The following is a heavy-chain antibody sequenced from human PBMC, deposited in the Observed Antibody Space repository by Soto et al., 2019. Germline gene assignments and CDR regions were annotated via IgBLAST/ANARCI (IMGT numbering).Heavy chain of an antibody. V-gene: IGHV1-69*02. J-gene: IGHJ4*02. CDR3: ARGHEGYYGSGTQPYSDY. D-gene: IGHD3-10*01. CDR1: GGTFSSYT. Sequence: ASVKVSCKASGGTFSSYTISWVRQAPGQGLEWMGRIIPILGIANYAQKFQGRVTITADKSTSTAYMELSSLRSEDTAVYYCARGHEGYYGSGTQPYSDYWGQGTLVTVSS. CDR2: IIPILGIA.